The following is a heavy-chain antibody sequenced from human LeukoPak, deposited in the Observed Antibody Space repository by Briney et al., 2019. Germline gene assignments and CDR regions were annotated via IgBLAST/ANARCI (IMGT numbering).Heavy chain of an antibody. D-gene: IGHD6-13*01. CDR1: GFTFNRFA. V-gene: IGHV3-23*01. CDR2: VSGNGDST. J-gene: IGHJ4*02. Sequence: GGSLRLSCAASGFTFNRFAMSWVRQAPGQGLEWVSTVSGNGDSTFYADPVKGRFTISRDNSKNTLYLQMNSLTTEDTAVYYCTLDLTSRWDHWGQGTLVTVSS. CDR3: TLDLTSRWDH.